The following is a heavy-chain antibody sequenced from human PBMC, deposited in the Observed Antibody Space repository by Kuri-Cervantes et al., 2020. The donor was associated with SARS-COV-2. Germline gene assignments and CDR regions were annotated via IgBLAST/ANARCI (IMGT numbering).Heavy chain of an antibody. CDR1: GFTFSGSA. J-gene: IGHJ3*02. CDR3: TKEGSSGSYDAFDI. CDR2: IRSKANSYAT. V-gene: IGHV3-73*01. Sequence: GESLKISCAASGFTFSGSAMHWVRQASGKGLEWVGRIRSKANSYATAYAASVKGRFTISRDDSKKTAYLQMNSLKTEDTAVYYCTKEGSSGSYDAFDIWGQGTMVTVSS. D-gene: IGHD6-19*01.